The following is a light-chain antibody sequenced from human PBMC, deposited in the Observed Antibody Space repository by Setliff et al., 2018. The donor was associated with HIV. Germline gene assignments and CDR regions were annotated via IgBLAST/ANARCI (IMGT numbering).Light chain of an antibody. CDR3: QQYGRSPDT. CDR2: GAS. J-gene: IGKJ1*01. Sequence: IVLTQSPGTLSLSPGERATLSCRASQSVSSSYLAWYQQKPGQAPRLLIYGASSRATGIPDRFSGSGSGTDFTLTISRLEPEDFAVYYCQQYGRSPDTFGQGTKMDIK. V-gene: IGKV3-20*01. CDR1: QSVSSSY.